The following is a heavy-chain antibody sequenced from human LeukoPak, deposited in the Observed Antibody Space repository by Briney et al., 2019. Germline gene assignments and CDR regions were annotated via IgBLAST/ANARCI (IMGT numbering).Heavy chain of an antibody. V-gene: IGHV4-59*01. J-gene: IGHJ4*02. CDR3: ARVLEAAAGTLDFDY. CDR1: GGSISSYY. Sequence: SETLSLTCTVSGGSISSYYWSWIRQPPGKGLEWIGYIYYSGSTNYNPSLKSRVTISVDTSKNQFSLKLSSVTAADTAVYYCARVLEAAAGTLDFDYWGQGTLVTVSS. D-gene: IGHD6-13*01. CDR2: IYYSGST.